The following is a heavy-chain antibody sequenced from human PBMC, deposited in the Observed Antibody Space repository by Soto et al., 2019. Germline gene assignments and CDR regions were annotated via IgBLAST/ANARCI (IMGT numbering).Heavy chain of an antibody. CDR3: ARVRAVPVGTSMARPGVFGG. CDR2: LIPIFGTA. Sequence: QVQRVQSGAEVKKPGSSVKVSCKASGGTFSSYAISWVRQAPGQGLEWMGGLIPIFGTANYAQSFQGRVTINADKDTSTDYMELSSLRSEDTAVDYCARVRAVPVGTSMARPGVFGGWGQGTLVTVSS. V-gene: IGHV1-69*06. J-gene: IGHJ4*02. D-gene: IGHD5-18*01. CDR1: GGTFSSYA.